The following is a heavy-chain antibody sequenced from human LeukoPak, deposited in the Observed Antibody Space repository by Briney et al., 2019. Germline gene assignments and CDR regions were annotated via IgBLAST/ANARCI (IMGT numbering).Heavy chain of an antibody. Sequence: GGSLRLSCAASGFTFSSYWMSWVRQAPGKGLEWVANIKQDGSEKYYVDSVKGRFTISRANAKNSLYLQMNSLRAEDTAVYYCARDRWFGELFHDAFDIWGQGTMVTVSS. CDR1: GFTFSSYW. J-gene: IGHJ3*02. V-gene: IGHV3-7*03. D-gene: IGHD3-10*01. CDR2: IKQDGSEK. CDR3: ARDRWFGELFHDAFDI.